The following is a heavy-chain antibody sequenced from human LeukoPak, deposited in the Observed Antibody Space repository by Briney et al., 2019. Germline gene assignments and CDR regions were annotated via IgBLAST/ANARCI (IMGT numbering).Heavy chain of an antibody. V-gene: IGHV1-46*01. CDR3: ARDSGVGFDWFDP. D-gene: IGHD1-26*01. CDR2: INPSGGST. J-gene: IGHJ5*02. Sequence: ASVKVSCKASGYTFTSYYMHWVRQAPGQGLEWMGIINPSGGSTSYAQKFQGRVTMTRDMSTSTVYMELSSLRSEDTAVCYCARDSGVGFDWFDPWGQGTLVTVSS. CDR1: GYTFTSYY.